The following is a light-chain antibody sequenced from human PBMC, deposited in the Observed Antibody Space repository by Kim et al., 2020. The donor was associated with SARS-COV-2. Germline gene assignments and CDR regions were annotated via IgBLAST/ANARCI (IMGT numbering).Light chain of an antibody. J-gene: IGKJ1*01. CDR3: QQYNSYPWT. V-gene: IGKV1-5*01. CDR1: QSLNSM. CDR2: DAT. Sequence: ASVGDRVTITCRASQSLNSMLAWYQQKPAKAPKSLIYDATSLESGVPTRFSGSGSGTEFTLTISSLQPDDFATYYCQQYNSYPWTFGQGTKVDIK.